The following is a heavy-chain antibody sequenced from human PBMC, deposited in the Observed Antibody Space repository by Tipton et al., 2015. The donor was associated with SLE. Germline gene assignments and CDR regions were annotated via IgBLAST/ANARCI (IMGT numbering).Heavy chain of an antibody. Sequence: SLRLSCAASGFTFSSYWMSWVRQAPGKGLEWVANIKQDGSEKYYVDSVKGRFTISRDNAKNSLYLQMNSLRAEDTAVYYCARIKSAAAGPYFDYWGQGTLVTVSS. CDR1: GFTFSSYW. J-gene: IGHJ4*02. CDR2: IKQDGSEK. V-gene: IGHV3-7*01. CDR3: ARIKSAAAGPYFDY. D-gene: IGHD6-13*01.